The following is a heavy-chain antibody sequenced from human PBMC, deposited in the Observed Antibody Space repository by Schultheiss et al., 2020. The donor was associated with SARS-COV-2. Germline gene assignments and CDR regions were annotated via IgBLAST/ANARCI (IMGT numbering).Heavy chain of an antibody. CDR3: ASLVAGDYYYYGMDV. CDR1: GYTFTSYY. J-gene: IGHJ6*02. V-gene: IGHV1-2*04. D-gene: IGHD3-10*01. CDR2: INPNSGGT. Sequence: ASVKVSCKASGYTFTSYYMHWVRQAPGQGLEWMGWINPNSGGTNYAQKFQGWVTMTRDTSISTAYMELSRLRSDDTAVYYCASLVAGDYYYYGMDVWGQGATVTISS.